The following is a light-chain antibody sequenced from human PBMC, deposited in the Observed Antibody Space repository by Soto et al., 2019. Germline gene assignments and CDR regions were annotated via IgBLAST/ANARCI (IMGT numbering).Light chain of an antibody. CDR1: QRLSSN. CDR2: DAS. J-gene: IGKJ5*01. V-gene: IGKV3-11*01. Sequence: EIVMTQSPTTLSVSPGERATLSCRASQRLSSNLAWYQQKPGQAPRLLIYDASNRATGIPARFSGSGSGTDFTLTISSLEPEDFAVYYCQQRSNWPPFTFGQGTRLEIK. CDR3: QQRSNWPPFT.